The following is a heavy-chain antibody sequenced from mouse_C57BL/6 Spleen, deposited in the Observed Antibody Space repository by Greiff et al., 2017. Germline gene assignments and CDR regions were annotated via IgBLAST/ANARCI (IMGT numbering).Heavy chain of an antibody. V-gene: IGHV1-72*01. D-gene: IGHD1-1*01. CDR2: IDPNSGGT. CDR1: GYTFTSYW. J-gene: IGHJ2*01. Sequence: QVQLQQSGAELVKPGASVKLSCKASGYTFTSYWMHWVKQRPGRGLEWIGRIDPNSGGTNYNEKFKSKATLTVDKSSSTAYMQLSSLTSEDSAVYKCASEGVITTVVEYWGQGTTLTVSA. CDR3: ASEGVITTVVEY.